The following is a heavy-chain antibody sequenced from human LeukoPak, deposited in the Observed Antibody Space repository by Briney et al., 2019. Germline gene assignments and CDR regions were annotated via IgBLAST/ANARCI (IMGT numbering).Heavy chain of an antibody. V-gene: IGHV4-34*01. Sequence: SETLSLTCAVYGGSFSGYYWSWIRQPPGKGLEWIGEINHSGSTNYNPSLKSRVTISVDTSKNQFSLKLSPVTAADTAVYYCARPGNRRITIFGVAPGWFDPWGQGTLVTVSS. J-gene: IGHJ5*02. CDR1: GGSFSGYY. D-gene: IGHD3-3*01. CDR2: INHSGST. CDR3: ARPGNRRITIFGVAPGWFDP.